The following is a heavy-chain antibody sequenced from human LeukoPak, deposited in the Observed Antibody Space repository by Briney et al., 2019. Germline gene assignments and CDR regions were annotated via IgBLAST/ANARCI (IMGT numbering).Heavy chain of an antibody. CDR1: GFTFSSYG. V-gene: IGHV3-33*01. Sequence: GRPLRLSCAASGFTFSSYGMHWVRQAPGKGLEWVAVIWYDGSNKYYADSVKGRFTISRDNSKNTLYLQMNSLRAEDTAVYYCARDGYDFWSGYSGHYYYGMDVWGQGTTVTVSS. CDR2: IWYDGSNK. D-gene: IGHD3-3*01. CDR3: ARDGYDFWSGYSGHYYYGMDV. J-gene: IGHJ6*02.